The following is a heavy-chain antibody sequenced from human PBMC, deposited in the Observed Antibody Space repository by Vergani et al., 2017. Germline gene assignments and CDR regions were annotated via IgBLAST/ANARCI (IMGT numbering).Heavy chain of an antibody. D-gene: IGHD3-22*01. CDR3: ASDSSGSKAAFDI. J-gene: IGHJ3*02. Sequence: EVQLVESGGGLVQPGGSLRLSCAASGFTVSSNYMSWVRQAPGKGREWVSVIYSGGSTYYADSVKGRFTISRHNSKNTLYLQMNSLRAEDTAVYYCASDSSGSKAAFDIWGQGTMVTVSS. V-gene: IGHV3-53*04. CDR2: IYSGGST. CDR1: GFTVSSNY.